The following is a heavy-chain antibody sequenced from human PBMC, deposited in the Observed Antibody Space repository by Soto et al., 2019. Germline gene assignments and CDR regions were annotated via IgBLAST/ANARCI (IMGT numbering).Heavy chain of an antibody. CDR3: ARAIAAGNFFYYGMDV. CDR1: RFTFSSYS. CDR2: ITSSGGYI. J-gene: IGHJ6*02. Sequence: EVQLVESGGGLVKPGGSLRLSCAASRFTFSSYSMNWVRQAPGKGLEWVSCITSSGGYIYYADSVKGRFTISRDNAKNSLYLQMNSLRGEDRAVYYCARAIAAGNFFYYGMDVWGQGTTVTVSS. D-gene: IGHD6-13*01. V-gene: IGHV3-21*01.